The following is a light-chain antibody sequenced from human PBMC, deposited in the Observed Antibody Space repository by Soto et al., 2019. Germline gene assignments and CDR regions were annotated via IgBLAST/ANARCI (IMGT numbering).Light chain of an antibody. CDR2: AVN. CDR1: SSDIRGYDY. J-gene: IGLJ2*01. V-gene: IGLV2-14*01. Sequence: QSVLTQPASVSGSPGQSITISCTGTSSDIRGYDYVSWYQHHPGKAPKLMIYAVNNRPSGVSSRFSGSKSGNTASLTISGLQADDEGDYYCSSYSTSGTFVVFGGGTKLTVL. CDR3: SSYSTSGTFVV.